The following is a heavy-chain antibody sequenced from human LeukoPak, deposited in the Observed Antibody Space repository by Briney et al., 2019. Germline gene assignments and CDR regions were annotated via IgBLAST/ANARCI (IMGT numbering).Heavy chain of an antibody. D-gene: IGHD6-13*01. CDR2: ISYDGSNK. J-gene: IGHJ4*02. CDR3: ARVQTQIAAAGLDY. Sequence: GRSLRLSCAASGFTFSSYAMHWVRQAPGKGLEWVAVISYDGSNKYYADSVKGRFTISRDNSKNTLYLQMNSLRAEDTAVYYCARVQTQIAAAGLDYWGQGTLVTVSS. V-gene: IGHV3-30-3*01. CDR1: GFTFSSYA.